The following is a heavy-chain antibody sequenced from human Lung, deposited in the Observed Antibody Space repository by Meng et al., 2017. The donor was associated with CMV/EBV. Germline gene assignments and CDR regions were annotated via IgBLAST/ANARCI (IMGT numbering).Heavy chain of an antibody. V-gene: IGHV4-39*01. J-gene: IGHJ2*01. D-gene: IGHD7-27*01. Sequence: QLPVRGAGPGLVKPAETLSLTCTVSGGSISSSSYYWGWIRKPPGKGLEWIGSIYYSGSTYYNPSLKSRVTISVDTSKNQFSLKLSSVTAADTAVYYCASPLGILGIVDLWGRGTLVTVSS. CDR1: GGSISSSSYY. CDR2: IYYSGST. CDR3: ASPLGILGIVDL.